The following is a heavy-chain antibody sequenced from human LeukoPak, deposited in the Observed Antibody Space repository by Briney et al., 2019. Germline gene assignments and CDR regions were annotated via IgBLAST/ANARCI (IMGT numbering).Heavy chain of an antibody. CDR3: ARELGSSGRLFDS. CDR2: IDSGGYTI. D-gene: IGHD3-22*01. J-gene: IGHJ4*02. Sequence: GGSLRLSCAGSGFIFSGYSINWVRQAPGKGLEWVSYIDSGGYTIYYPDSVKGRFTVSRDNAKNLVFLQTNSLTAEDTAVYYCARELGSSGRLFDSWGQGTLVTVSS. CDR1: GFIFSGYS. V-gene: IGHV3-48*04.